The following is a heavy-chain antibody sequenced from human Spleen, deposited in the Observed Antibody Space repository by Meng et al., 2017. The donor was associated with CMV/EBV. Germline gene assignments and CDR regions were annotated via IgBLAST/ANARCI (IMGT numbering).Heavy chain of an antibody. J-gene: IGHJ3*02. CDR3: ARDCSRTSCQGDI. CDR2: INPNSGGT. Sequence: ASVKVSCKASGYTFTGYYMHWVRQAPGQGLEWMGWINPNSGGTNYAQKFQGRVTMTRDTSISTAYMELSRLRSDDTAVFYCARDCSRTSCQGDIWGQGTMVTVSS. CDR1: GYTFTGYY. D-gene: IGHD2-2*01. V-gene: IGHV1-2*02.